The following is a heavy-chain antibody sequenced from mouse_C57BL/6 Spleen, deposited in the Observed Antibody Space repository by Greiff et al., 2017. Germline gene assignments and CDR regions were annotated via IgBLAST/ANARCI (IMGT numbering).Heavy chain of an antibody. CDR2: ISYDGSN. CDR1: GYSITSGYY. J-gene: IGHJ3*01. D-gene: IGHD2-4*01. V-gene: IGHV3-6*01. CDR3: ARGIYYDYDGFAY. Sequence: EVKLQESGPGLVKPSQSLSLTYSVTGYSITSGYYWNWIRQFPGNKLEWMGYISYDGSNNYNPSLKNRISITRDTSKNQFFLKLNSVTTEDTATYYCARGIYYDYDGFAYWGQGTLVTVSA.